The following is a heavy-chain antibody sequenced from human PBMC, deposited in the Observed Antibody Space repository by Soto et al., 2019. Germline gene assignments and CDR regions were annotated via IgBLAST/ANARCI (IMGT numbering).Heavy chain of an antibody. D-gene: IGHD7-27*01. J-gene: IGHJ3*02. CDR1: GFTFSSYA. CDR2: ISGSGGST. V-gene: IGHV3-23*01. CDR3: AKDRSHGYWGHHDALDI. Sequence: GGSMRLSCAASGFTFSSYAMSWVRQAPGKGREWVSAISGSGGSTYYADSVKGRPTISRDNSKKTLYLQMNSLRAEDTAVYYCAKDRSHGYWGHHDALDIWGQGTMVTVSS.